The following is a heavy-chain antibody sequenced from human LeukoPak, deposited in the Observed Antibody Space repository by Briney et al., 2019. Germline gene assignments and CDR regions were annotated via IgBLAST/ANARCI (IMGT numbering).Heavy chain of an antibody. CDR1: GFTVSGNY. Sequence: GGSLRLSCTASGFTVSGNYMRWVRQAPGKGLEWVSVIYSGGSTYYADSVKGRFTISRDNSKNTLYLQMNSLRAEDTAVYYCARSDTAMGGFDPWGQGTLVTVSS. J-gene: IGHJ5*02. D-gene: IGHD5-18*01. CDR2: IYSGGST. CDR3: ARSDTAMGGFDP. V-gene: IGHV3-66*01.